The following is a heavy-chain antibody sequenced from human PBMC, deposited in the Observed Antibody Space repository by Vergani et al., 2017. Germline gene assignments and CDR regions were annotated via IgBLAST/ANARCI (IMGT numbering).Heavy chain of an antibody. CDR3: ARPHGDILPPDPRRLDY. CDR1: GYTFTKYY. Sequence: QVLLVQSGAEVKKPGASVRVSCKTSGYTFTKYYIHWVRQAPGQGLEWMGIINPSGGSTTYAQQFQGRLTMTRDTSTSTVYMDLSNLRSEDTAGYYCARPHGDILPPDPRRLDYWGQGTLVTVSS. V-gene: IGHV1-46*03. J-gene: IGHJ4*02. CDR2: INPSGGST.